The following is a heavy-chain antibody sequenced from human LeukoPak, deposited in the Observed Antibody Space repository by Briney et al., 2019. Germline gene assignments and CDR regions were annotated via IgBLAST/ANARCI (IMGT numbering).Heavy chain of an antibody. V-gene: IGHV3-23*01. D-gene: IGHD6-13*01. CDR2: LSRSGDST. Sequence: PGGSLRLSCAASGYTFNVYAMHWVRQAPGKGLEWVSDLSRSGDSTYYADSVKGRVTISRDNSKNTLYLQMNSLRADDTAVYYCAKIVKAAPGLLDYWGQGTLVTVS. CDR1: GYTFNVYA. J-gene: IGHJ4*02. CDR3: AKIVKAAPGLLDY.